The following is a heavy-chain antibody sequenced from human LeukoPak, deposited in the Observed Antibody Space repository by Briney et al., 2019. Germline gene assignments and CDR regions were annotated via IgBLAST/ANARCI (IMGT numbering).Heavy chain of an antibody. D-gene: IGHD5-18*01. Sequence: GASVKVSCKASGYSFTSKYMHWVRQAPGQGPEWMGIINPSGGSTSYPQKFQGRFTMTRDTSTSTVYMELSSLKSEDTAVYYCAGGQLWIFDYWGQGTLVTVFS. J-gene: IGHJ4*02. V-gene: IGHV1-46*03. CDR2: INPSGGST. CDR1: GYSFTSKY. CDR3: AGGQLWIFDY.